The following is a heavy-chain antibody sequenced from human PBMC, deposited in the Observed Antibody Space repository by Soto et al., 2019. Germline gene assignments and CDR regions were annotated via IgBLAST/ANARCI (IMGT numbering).Heavy chain of an antibody. CDR3: ATDTKVSVVAGTDYYYYGMDV. D-gene: IGHD6-19*01. Sequence: ASVKVSCKVGGYTLTELSMHWVRQAPGKGLEWMGGFDPEDGETIYAQKFQGRVTMAEDTSTDTAYMELSSLRSEYTAVYYCATDTKVSVVAGTDYYYYGMDVWGQGTTVTVSS. CDR2: FDPEDGET. J-gene: IGHJ6*02. CDR1: GYTLTELS. V-gene: IGHV1-24*01.